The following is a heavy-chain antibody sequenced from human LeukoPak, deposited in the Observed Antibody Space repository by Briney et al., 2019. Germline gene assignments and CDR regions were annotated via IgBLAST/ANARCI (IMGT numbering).Heavy chain of an antibody. J-gene: IGHJ4*02. Sequence: PSETLSLTCTVSGGTISSSSYYWGWIRQPPGKGLEWIGSIYYGGSTYYNPSLKSRVTISVDTSKNQFSLKLSSVTAADTAVYYCARTTVYYYDSSGYPVLGNFYCGSQGTLVTVSS. CDR3: ARTTVYYYDSSGYPVLGNFYC. CDR2: IYYGGST. V-gene: IGHV4-39*01. CDR1: GGTISSSSYY. D-gene: IGHD3-22*01.